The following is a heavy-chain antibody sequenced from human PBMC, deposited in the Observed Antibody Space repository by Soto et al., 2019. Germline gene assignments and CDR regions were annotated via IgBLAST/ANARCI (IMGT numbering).Heavy chain of an antibody. V-gene: IGHV3-23*01. J-gene: IGHJ4*02. CDR2: ISGSDGNT. CDR1: GFTFSRYS. Sequence: GGSLRLSCAAPGFTFSRYSMSWVRQAPGKGLEWVSGISGSDGNTYYADSVKGRFTISRDNSKNTLYLQMDSLRAEDTAVYYCAQEGRYCSGGSCYLIFDFWGQGTLVTVSS. D-gene: IGHD2-15*01. CDR3: AQEGRYCSGGSCYLIFDF.